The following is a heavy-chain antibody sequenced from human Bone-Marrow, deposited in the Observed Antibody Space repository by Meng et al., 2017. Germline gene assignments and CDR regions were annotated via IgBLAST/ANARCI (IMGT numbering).Heavy chain of an antibody. Sequence: VQLVDSWGGFVKPGGSLRLSCAASGFTFSNAWMTWVRQAPGKGLEWIGRMKSNVDGGTVDYAAAVKGRFFISRDDSENTFYLQMNSLKTEDTAVYYCSGHVDYWGHGTLVTVSS. CDR2: MKSNVDGGTV. J-gene: IGHJ4*01. CDR3: SGHVDY. V-gene: IGHV3-15*01. CDR1: GFTFSNAW.